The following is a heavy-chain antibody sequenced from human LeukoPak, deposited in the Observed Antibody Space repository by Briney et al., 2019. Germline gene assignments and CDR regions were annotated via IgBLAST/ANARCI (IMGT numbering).Heavy chain of an antibody. J-gene: IGHJ6*02. CDR3: AKAISNSPYYGMDV. Sequence: GGSLRLSCAASGFTFSSYDMNWVRQAPGKGLEWVSSISPTGTYIYYADSVKGRFTISRDNSKNALYLQMNSLRAEDTAVYYCAKAISNSPYYGMDVWGQGTTVT. CDR2: ISPTGTYI. V-gene: IGHV3-21*04. CDR1: GFTFSSYD. D-gene: IGHD3-3*01.